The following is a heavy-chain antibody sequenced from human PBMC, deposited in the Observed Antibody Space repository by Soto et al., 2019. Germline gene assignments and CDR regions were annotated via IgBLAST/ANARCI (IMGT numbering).Heavy chain of an antibody. D-gene: IGHD1-1*01. Sequence: EVQLVESGGGLVQPGESLRLSCAASGFTFSAFWMTWLRQAPGKGLEWVANIKRDGTVTHYGDSVEGRCTLSRDNAKNSLLLQLNSLRPEDTAMFYCARDLSPPGELNCDASDVWGQGTFVTVSS. J-gene: IGHJ3*01. CDR1: GFTFSAFW. CDR2: IKRDGTVT. CDR3: ARDLSPPGELNCDASDV. V-gene: IGHV3-7*04.